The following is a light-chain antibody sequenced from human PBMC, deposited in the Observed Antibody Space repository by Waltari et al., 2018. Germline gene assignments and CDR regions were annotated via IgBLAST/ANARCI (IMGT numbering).Light chain of an antibody. V-gene: IGKV4-1*01. J-gene: IGKJ1*01. CDR3: QQYYSTPWT. CDR2: WAS. CDR1: QSVLYSPENKNY. Sequence: DIDMTQSPDSLAVSLGERATINCKSSQSVLYSPENKNYLGWLQQKPGQPPKLLIYWASTRESGVPDRFSGSESVTDFTLTISSLQAEDVAVYYCQQYYSTPWTFGQGTKVEIK.